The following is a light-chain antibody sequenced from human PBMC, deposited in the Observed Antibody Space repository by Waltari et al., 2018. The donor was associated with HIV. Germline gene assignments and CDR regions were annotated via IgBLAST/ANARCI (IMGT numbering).Light chain of an antibody. Sequence: QSALTQPPSASGSPGQSVTLSCTGTNSDIGTYDYVSWYHQHPGKAPKLVISEVTKRPSGVSGRFSGSKSGNTAFLTVSGLQAEEEADYYCSSLAKRDGFYVRFGGGTRLTVL. CDR1: NSDIGTYDY. V-gene: IGLV2-8*01. J-gene: IGLJ2*01. CDR2: EVT. CDR3: SSLAKRDGFYVR.